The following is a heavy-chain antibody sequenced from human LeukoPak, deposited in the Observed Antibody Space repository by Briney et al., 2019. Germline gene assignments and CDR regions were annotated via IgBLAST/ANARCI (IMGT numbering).Heavy chain of an antibody. Sequence: SQTLSLTCTVSGGSISSGSYCWSWIRQPAGKGLEWIGRIYTSGSTNYNPSLKSRVTISVDTSKNQFSLKLSSVTAADTAVYYCVRGKSSGYWFDPWGQGTLVTVSS. D-gene: IGHD2-15*01. CDR2: IYTSGST. CDR3: VRGKSSGYWFDP. V-gene: IGHV4-61*02. CDR1: GGSISSGSYC. J-gene: IGHJ5*02.